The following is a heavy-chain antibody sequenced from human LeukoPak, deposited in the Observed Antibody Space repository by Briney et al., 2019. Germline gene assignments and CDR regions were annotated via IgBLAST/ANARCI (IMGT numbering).Heavy chain of an antibody. CDR1: GGSVSSGSYY. D-gene: IGHD3-22*01. V-gene: IGHV4-61*01. J-gene: IGHJ5*02. Sequence: SETLSLTCTVSGGSVSSGSYYWSWIRQPPGKGLEWIGYIYYSGSTNYNPSLKSRVTISVDTSKNQFSLKLSSVTAADTAVYYCARVEGGDSSGYYSPSPTNWFDPWGQGTLVTVSS. CDR3: ARVEGGDSSGYYSPSPTNWFDP. CDR2: IYYSGST.